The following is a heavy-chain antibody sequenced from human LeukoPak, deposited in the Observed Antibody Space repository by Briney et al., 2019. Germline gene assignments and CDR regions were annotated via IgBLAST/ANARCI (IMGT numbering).Heavy chain of an antibody. CDR1: GFTFSSYS. Sequence: GGCLRLSCAASGFTFSSYSMNWVRQAPGKGLGWVSHITASGTAMFYADSVKGRFTISRDNAKNSLYLQMNSLRDEDTAVYYCASSGSYRFDYWGQGTLVTVSS. D-gene: IGHD1-26*01. V-gene: IGHV3-48*02. CDR3: ASSGSYRFDY. J-gene: IGHJ4*02. CDR2: ITASGTAM.